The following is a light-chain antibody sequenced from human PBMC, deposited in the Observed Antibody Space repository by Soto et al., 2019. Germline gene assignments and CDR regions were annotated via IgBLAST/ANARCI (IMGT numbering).Light chain of an antibody. CDR1: TSNIGNNY. CDR3: SSYAGSNNIV. CDR2: EVT. Sequence: QSVLTQPPSVSAAPGQNVTISCSGSTSNIGNNYVSWYQQLPGTAPKLIIYEVTKWPSGVPDRFSGSKSGNTASLTVSGLQADDEADYYCSSYAGSNNIVFGTGTKVTLL. V-gene: IGLV2-8*01. J-gene: IGLJ1*01.